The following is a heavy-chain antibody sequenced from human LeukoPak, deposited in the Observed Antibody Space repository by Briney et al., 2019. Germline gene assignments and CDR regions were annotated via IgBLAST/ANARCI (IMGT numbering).Heavy chain of an antibody. V-gene: IGHV4-59*01. D-gene: IGHD5-12*01. CDR3: ARDSSGYDVMYYFDY. CDR1: GGSISPYY. Sequence: SETLSLTCTVSGGSISPYYWSWIRQPPGKGLEWIGYIHYSGTTNYNPSLKSRVTISVDTSKNQFSLNLSPVTAADTAVYYCARDSSGYDVMYYFDYWGQGTLVTVSS. J-gene: IGHJ4*02. CDR2: IHYSGTT.